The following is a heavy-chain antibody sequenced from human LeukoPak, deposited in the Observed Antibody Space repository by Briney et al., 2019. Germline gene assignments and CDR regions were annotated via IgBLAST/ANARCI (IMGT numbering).Heavy chain of an antibody. CDR2: IYTSGST. CDR1: GGSISSYY. V-gene: IGHV4-4*07. CDR3: ARAWSSSSWYGFDY. D-gene: IGHD6-13*01. J-gene: IGHJ4*02. Sequence: KPSETLSLTCTVPGGSISSYYWSWIRQPAGKGLEWIGRIYTSGSTNYNPSLKSRVTMSVDTSKNQFSLKLSSVTAADTAVYYCARAWSSSSWYGFDYWGQGTLVTVSS.